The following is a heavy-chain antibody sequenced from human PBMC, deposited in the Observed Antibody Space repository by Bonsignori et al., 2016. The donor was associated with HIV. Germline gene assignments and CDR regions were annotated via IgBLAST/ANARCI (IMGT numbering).Heavy chain of an antibody. D-gene: IGHD3-10*01. CDR2: QSWWKH. Sequence: WIRQPQEGAGVDWGNQSWWKHQLQPSLKSRVTISLDTSKNQFSLKLISVSAADTAVYYCARGPNTYYDSWGQGTLVTVSS. J-gene: IGHJ5*01. V-gene: IGHV4-34*01. CDR3: ARGPNTYYDS.